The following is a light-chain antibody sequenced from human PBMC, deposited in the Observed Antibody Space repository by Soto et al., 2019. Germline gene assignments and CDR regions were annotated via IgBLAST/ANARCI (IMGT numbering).Light chain of an antibody. J-gene: IGKJ1*01. CDR2: WAS. CDR1: QSLLYSSNNKNY. Sequence: DIAMTQSPDSLAVSLGERATIDCKSSQSLLYSSNNKNYLAWYQQKPGQPPKLLIYWASTRESGVPDRFSGSGSGTDFTLTISSLQAEDVAVYYCHQYYTTPWTFGQGTKVEVK. V-gene: IGKV4-1*01. CDR3: HQYYTTPWT.